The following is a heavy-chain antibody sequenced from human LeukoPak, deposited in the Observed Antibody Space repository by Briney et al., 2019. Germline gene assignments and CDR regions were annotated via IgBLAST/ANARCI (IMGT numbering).Heavy chain of an antibody. D-gene: IGHD6-6*01. Sequence: GGSLRLSCAASGFTFSSYWMSWVRQAPGKGLEWVANIKQDGSEKYYVDSVKGRFTISRDNAKNSLYLQMNSLRAEDTAVYYCARGLAARLEVFYYYYYMDVWGKGTTVTVSS. CDR2: IKQDGSEK. CDR3: ARGLAARLEVFYYYYYMDV. J-gene: IGHJ6*03. V-gene: IGHV3-7*01. CDR1: GFTFSSYW.